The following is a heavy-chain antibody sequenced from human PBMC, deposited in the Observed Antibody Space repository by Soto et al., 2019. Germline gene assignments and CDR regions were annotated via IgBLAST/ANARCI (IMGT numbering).Heavy chain of an antibody. D-gene: IGHD6-19*01. CDR3: ARESPGSQWLAKYYWYFDL. Sequence: QVQLQESGPGLVKPSQTLSLTCTVSGGSISSGGYYWSWIRQHPGKGLEGIGYIYYSGSTYYNPSLKSRVTISVDTSKNQFSLKLSSVTAADTAVYYCARESPGSQWLAKYYWYFDLWGRGTLVTVSS. CDR1: GGSISSGGYY. CDR2: IYYSGST. J-gene: IGHJ2*01. V-gene: IGHV4-31*03.